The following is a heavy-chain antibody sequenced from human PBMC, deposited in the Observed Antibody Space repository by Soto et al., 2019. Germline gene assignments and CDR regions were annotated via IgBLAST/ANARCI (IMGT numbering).Heavy chain of an antibody. CDR3: ARQPRGPGYGERGLYFDY. CDR1: GGSTNTRSDY. CDR2: VYYSGST. D-gene: IGHD3-16*01. V-gene: IGHV4-39*01. Sequence: SETLSLTCTVSGGSTNTRSDYWGWIRQPPGKGLEWIGSVYYSGSTYDNPSLQSRVTISVDTSRNQFSLKLMSVTAADTAVYFCARQPRGPGYGERGLYFDYWGQGTLVTVSS. J-gene: IGHJ4*02.